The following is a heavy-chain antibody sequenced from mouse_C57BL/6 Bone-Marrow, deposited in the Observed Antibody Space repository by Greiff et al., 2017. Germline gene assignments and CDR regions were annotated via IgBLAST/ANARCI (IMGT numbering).Heavy chain of an antibody. CDR1: GYTFTSYW. Sequence: QVQLQQSGAELVKPGASVKLSCKASGYTFTSYWMHWVKQRPGRGLEWSGRIDPNSGGTKYNEKFKNKATLTGDKPPSTAYMQLSSLTSEDSAVYYCARLDYYGSSYDYYAMDYWGQGTSVTVSS. D-gene: IGHD1-1*01. V-gene: IGHV1-72*01. J-gene: IGHJ4*01. CDR2: IDPNSGGT. CDR3: ARLDYYGSSYDYYAMDY.